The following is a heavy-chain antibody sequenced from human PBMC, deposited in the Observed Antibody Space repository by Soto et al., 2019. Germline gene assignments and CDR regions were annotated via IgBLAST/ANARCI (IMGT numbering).Heavy chain of an antibody. D-gene: IGHD3-3*01. J-gene: IGHJ4*02. CDR3: ATVTIFPSTTIDY. Sequence: SETLSLTCTVSGGSVSSGSYYWSWIRQPPGKGLEWIGYIYYSGSTNYNPSLKSRVTISVDTSKNQFSLKLSSVTAADTAVYYCATVTIFPSTTIDYWGQGTLVTVS. V-gene: IGHV4-61*01. CDR1: GGSVSSGSYY. CDR2: IYYSGST.